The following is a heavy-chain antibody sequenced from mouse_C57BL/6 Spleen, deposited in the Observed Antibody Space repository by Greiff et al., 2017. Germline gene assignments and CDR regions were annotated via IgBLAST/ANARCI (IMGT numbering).Heavy chain of an antibody. V-gene: IGHV1-82*01. D-gene: IGHD4-1*01. CDR3: ARWTGTGNYFDY. Sequence: VQLQESGPELVKPGASVKISCKASGYAFSSSWMNWVKQRPGKGLEWIGRIYPGDGDTNYNGKFKGKATLTADKSSSTAYMQLSSLTSEDSAVYCCARWTGTGNYFDYWGQGTTLTVSS. CDR2: IYPGDGDT. J-gene: IGHJ2*01. CDR1: GYAFSSSW.